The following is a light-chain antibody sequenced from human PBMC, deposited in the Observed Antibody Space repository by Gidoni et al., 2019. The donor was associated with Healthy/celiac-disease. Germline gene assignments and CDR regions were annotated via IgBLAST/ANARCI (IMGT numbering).Light chain of an antibody. CDR3: QQYDNLPWT. CDR1: QAISNY. Sequence: IQMTQSPSSLSASVGDSVTITCQASQAISNYLNWYQQKPGKAPKLLIYDASNLETGVQSRFRGSGSGTDFTFTISSLQPEDIATYYCQQYDNLPWTFGQGTKVEIK. CDR2: DAS. J-gene: IGKJ1*01. V-gene: IGKV1-33*01.